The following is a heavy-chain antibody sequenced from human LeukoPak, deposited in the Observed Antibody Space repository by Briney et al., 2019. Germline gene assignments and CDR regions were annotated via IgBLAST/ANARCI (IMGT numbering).Heavy chain of an antibody. CDR1: GGSVSDYY. Sequence: SETLSLTCTISGGSVSDYYWSWIRQSPGKGLEWIGYIYHTGSTSYSPSLKSRVTMSVDTSKNQFSLKLNSVTAEDTAVYYCAKDSTIFGVVTNWGQGTLVTVSS. CDR2: IYHTGST. J-gene: IGHJ4*02. D-gene: IGHD3-3*01. CDR3: AKDSTIFGVVTN. V-gene: IGHV4-59*02.